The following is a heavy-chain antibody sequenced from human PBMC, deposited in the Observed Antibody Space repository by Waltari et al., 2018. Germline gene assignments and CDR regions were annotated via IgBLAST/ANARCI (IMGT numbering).Heavy chain of an antibody. Sequence: EVQLVESGGGLVQPGRSLRLSCTASGFTFGDYAMSWFRQAPGKGLEWVGFIKSKGYGGTTEYPASGEGRFTFSRDDSKSIAYLQMNSLKTEDTAVYYCTRDYGDGGGYWGQGTLVTVSS. CDR2: IKSKGYGGTT. CDR1: GFTFGDYA. V-gene: IGHV3-49*03. D-gene: IGHD4-17*01. CDR3: TRDYGDGGGY. J-gene: IGHJ4*02.